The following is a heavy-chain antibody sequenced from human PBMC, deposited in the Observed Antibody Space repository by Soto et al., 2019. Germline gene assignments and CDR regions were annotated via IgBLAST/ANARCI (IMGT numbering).Heavy chain of an antibody. CDR1: GGSVISGSFY. CDR2: MYDSGST. V-gene: IGHV4-61*01. Sequence: PSETLSLTCTVSGGSVISGSFYWRWIRQPPGKGLEWIGYMYDSGSTNYNPSLKSRVTISVDTSKNQFSLRLNSVSPADTAVYYCARGRRELVSPRYYYYYGMDVWGQGTTVTVSS. CDR3: ARGRRELVSPRYYYYYGMDV. J-gene: IGHJ6*02. D-gene: IGHD6-6*01.